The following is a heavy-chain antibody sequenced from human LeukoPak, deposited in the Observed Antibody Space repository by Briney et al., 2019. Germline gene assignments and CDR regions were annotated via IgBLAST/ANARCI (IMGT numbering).Heavy chain of an antibody. V-gene: IGHV3-21*01. Sequence: GGSLRLSCAASGFTFSSYSMNWVRQAPGKGLEWVSSISSTSTHIYYADSVKGRFTISRDNAKNSLYLQMNSLRAEDTAVYYCARRLEGYGDIDYWGQGTLVTVSS. CDR1: GFTFSSYS. CDR3: ARRLEGYGDIDY. D-gene: IGHD4-17*01. CDR2: ISSTSTHI. J-gene: IGHJ4*02.